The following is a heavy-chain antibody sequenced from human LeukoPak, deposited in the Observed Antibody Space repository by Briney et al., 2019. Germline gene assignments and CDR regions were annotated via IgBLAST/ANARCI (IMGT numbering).Heavy chain of an antibody. CDR1: GFTFSSYW. V-gene: IGHV3-74*01. CDR3: TRGSYGYDY. CDR2: INSDGSST. D-gene: IGHD5-18*01. Sequence: GGSLRLSCAASGFTFSSYWMHWVRQGPGKGLVWVSRINSDGSSTTYADSVKGRFTISRDNAKNTLYLQMNSLRAEDTAVYYCTRGSYGYDYWGQGTLVTVSS. J-gene: IGHJ4*02.